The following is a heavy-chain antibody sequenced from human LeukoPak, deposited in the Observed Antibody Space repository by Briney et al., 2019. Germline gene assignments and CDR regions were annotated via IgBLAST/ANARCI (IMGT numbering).Heavy chain of an antibody. V-gene: IGHV3-48*01. J-gene: IGHJ4*02. CDR2: ISSSSSTI. Sequence: GGSLRLSCAASGFTFSSYSMNWVRQAPGKGLEWVSYISSSSSTIYYADSVKGRFTISRDNAKNSLYLQMNSLRAEDTAVYYCARSTVTIVVVTAEIDYWGQGTLVTVSS. CDR3: ARSTVTIVVVTAEIDY. CDR1: GFTFSSYS. D-gene: IGHD3-22*01.